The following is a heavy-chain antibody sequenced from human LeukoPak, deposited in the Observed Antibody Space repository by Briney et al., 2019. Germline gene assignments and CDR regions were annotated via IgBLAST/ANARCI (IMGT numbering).Heavy chain of an antibody. V-gene: IGHV3-53*01. CDR2: IYTGGTT. D-gene: IGHD1-1*01. J-gene: IGHJ4*02. CDR3: ARDTATTGGGLDS. Sequence: PGGSLRLSCAISGFTVGGTHMSWVRQAPGKGLEWVSAIYTGGTTYYADSVQGRFTVSRDNSKNILYLHMNNLRAEDTAVYYCARDTATTGGGLDSRGKGTLVTVSS. CDR1: GFTVGGTH.